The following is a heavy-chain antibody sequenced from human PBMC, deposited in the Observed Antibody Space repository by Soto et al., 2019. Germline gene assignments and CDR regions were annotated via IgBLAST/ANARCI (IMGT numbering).Heavy chain of an antibody. J-gene: IGHJ5*02. V-gene: IGHV4-31*03. D-gene: IGHD2-8*01. CDR3: ARGVAPMVYAIRGAWFDP. CDR2: VYYSGST. Sequence: SETLSLTCTVSGGSISSGGYYWSWIRQHPXKGLEWIGYVYYSGSTYYNPSLKSRVTISVDTSKNQFSLKLSSVTAADTAVYYCARGVAPMVYAIRGAWFDPWGQGTLVTVSS. CDR1: GGSISSGGYY.